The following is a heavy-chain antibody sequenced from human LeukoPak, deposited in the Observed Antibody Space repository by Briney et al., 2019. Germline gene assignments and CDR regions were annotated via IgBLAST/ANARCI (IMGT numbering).Heavy chain of an antibody. CDR1: GFIFSNYG. CDR3: AKGHADSSGYYYFDS. Sequence: GGSLRLSCAASGFIFSNYGMSWVRQAPGKGLEWVSAIRGNAGTTYYADSVQGRFTIFRDNSKNMLYLQMNSLRVEDTAVYYCAKGHADSSGYYYFDSWGQGTLVTVSS. V-gene: IGHV3-23*01. J-gene: IGHJ4*02. CDR2: IRGNAGTT. D-gene: IGHD3-22*01.